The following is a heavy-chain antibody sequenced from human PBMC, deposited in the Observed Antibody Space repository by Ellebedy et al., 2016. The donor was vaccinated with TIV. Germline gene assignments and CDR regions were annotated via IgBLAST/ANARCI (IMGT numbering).Heavy chain of an antibody. CDR1: GYTFTSYG. Sequence: ASVKVSXXASGYTFTSYGISWVRQAPGQGLEWMGWISAYNGNTNYAQKLQGRVTMTTDTSTSTAYMELRSLRSDDTAVYYCARDHDSSGYFPLDQPPFAHYWGQGTLVTVSS. CDR3: ARDHDSSGYFPLDQPPFAHY. V-gene: IGHV1-18*01. D-gene: IGHD3-22*01. J-gene: IGHJ4*02. CDR2: ISAYNGNT.